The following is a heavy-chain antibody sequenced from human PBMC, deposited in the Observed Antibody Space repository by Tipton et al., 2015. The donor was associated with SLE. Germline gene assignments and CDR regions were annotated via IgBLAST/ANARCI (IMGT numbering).Heavy chain of an antibody. Sequence: TLSLTCTVSGGSISSSSYYWGWIRQPPGKGLEWIGSIYYSGSTYYNPSFKSRVTISVDTSKNQFSLKLSSVTAAGTAVYYCAREYSSTSCAVDIWGQGTMVTVSA. D-gene: IGHD6-13*01. CDR1: GGSISSSSYY. V-gene: IGHV4-39*07. CDR2: IYYSGST. J-gene: IGHJ3*02. CDR3: AREYSSTSCAVDI.